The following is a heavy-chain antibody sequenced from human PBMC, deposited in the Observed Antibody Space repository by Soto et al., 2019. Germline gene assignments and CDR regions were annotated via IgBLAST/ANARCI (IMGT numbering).Heavy chain of an antibody. CDR2: ISHAGRGR. J-gene: IGHJ5*02. CDR1: GFTFSGYG. V-gene: IGHV3-30*18. CDR3: PKGTAMAYQWFAP. Sequence: QVELVESGGGVVQPGRSLRLSCEASGFTFSGYGMHWVRQAPGKGLEWVAAISHAGRGRYYADSVKGRSTNSRDNSKTTLYLQRTSVRSEKTAIYYWPKGTAMAYQWFAPWGQGPLVTVSS. D-gene: IGHD5-18*01.